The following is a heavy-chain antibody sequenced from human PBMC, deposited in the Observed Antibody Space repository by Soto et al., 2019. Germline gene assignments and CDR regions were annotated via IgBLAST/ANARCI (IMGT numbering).Heavy chain of an antibody. CDR3: ARFEHPFYGAGAAVEHLLY. J-gene: IGHJ1*01. CDR2: ISKSGST. V-gene: IGHV4-30-2*01. D-gene: IGHD3-10*01. Sequence: QLELQESGSGLLKPSQTLSLTCTVSDWSISSAGYSWTWVRQPPGQGLEWMGYISKSGSTHYNPSRCNRLTRSIDTSKKQFCLSLTSVIAADTAVYYCARFEHPFYGAGAAVEHLLYWGHGALVTVSS. CDR1: DWSISSAGYS.